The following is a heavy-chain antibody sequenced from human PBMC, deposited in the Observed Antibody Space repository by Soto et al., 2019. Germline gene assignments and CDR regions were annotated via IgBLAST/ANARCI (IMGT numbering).Heavy chain of an antibody. CDR3: PSHYPGMAV. J-gene: IGHJ6*02. CDR1: AYTFPSYD. CDR2: MNPDSGNT. D-gene: IGHD3-10*01. Sequence: QVQRVQSGAEVKKPGASVKVSCKASAYTFPSYDIHWVRQATGRGLEWMGRMNPDSGNTGYAQKYQGRVTMTRNTTMSTAYMELSGLRSEDTAIYHCPSHYPGMAVWGQGPTVTFSS. V-gene: IGHV1-8*01.